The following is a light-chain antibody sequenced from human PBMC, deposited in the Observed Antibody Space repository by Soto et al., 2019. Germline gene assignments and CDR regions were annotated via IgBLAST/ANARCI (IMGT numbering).Light chain of an antibody. CDR2: FNRAGSH. J-gene: IGLJ2*01. V-gene: IGLV4-69*01. CDR1: SGHSNYA. Sequence: QLVLTQSPSASASLGASVKLTCTLSSGHSNYAIAWHQQQPEKGPRYLMKFNRAGSHSKGDGIPNRFSGSSSGAERYLTISSLQSEDEADYYCQTWGTGIVIFGGGTKLTVL. CDR3: QTWGTGIVI.